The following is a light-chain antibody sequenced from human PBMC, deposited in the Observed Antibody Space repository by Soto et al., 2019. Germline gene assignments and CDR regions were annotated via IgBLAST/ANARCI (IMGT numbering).Light chain of an antibody. CDR2: EGT. CDR3: NSYTTTSTYV. V-gene: IGLV2-14*02. Sequence: QSALTQPASVSGSPGQSITISCTGSSSDVGNYNLVSWYQQHPGKAPKLMIYEGTKRPSRVSDRFSASKSGNTASLTISGLQPEDEAAYYCNSYTTTSTYVFGTGTKVTVL. J-gene: IGLJ1*01. CDR1: SSDVGNYNL.